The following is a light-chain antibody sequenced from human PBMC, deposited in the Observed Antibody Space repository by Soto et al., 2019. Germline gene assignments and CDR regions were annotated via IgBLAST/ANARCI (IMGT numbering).Light chain of an antibody. J-gene: IGLJ1*01. V-gene: IGLV1-47*02. CDR1: SSNIGSNY. Sequence: QAVLTQPPSASGTPGQGVTISCFGSSSNIGSNYVYGYQQLPGTAPKLLIYNNNQRPSGVPDRFSASKSGTSAPPAIRGLRSDDEADYYCSSWDGSLSGYVFGAGTKVTVL. CDR2: NNN. CDR3: SSWDGSLSGYV.